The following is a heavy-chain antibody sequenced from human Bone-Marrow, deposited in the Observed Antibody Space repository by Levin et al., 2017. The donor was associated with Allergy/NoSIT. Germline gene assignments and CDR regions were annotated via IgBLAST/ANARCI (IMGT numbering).Heavy chain of an antibody. CDR2: IIPIFGTA. V-gene: IGHV1-69*06. CDR3: ARGIAAARRNWFDP. CDR1: GGTFSSYA. J-gene: IGHJ5*02. D-gene: IGHD6-13*01. Sequence: SVKVSCKASGGTFSSYAISWVRQAPGQGLEWMGGIIPIFGTANYAQKFQGRVTITADKSTSTAYMELSSLRSEDTAVYYCARGIAAARRNWFDPWGQGTLVTVSS.